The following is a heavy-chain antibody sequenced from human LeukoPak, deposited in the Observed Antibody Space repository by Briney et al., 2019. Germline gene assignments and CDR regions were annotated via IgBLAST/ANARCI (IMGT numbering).Heavy chain of an antibody. CDR2: ISAYNGNT. CDR3: ARDRIWFGELDAFGI. CDR1: GYTFTSYG. Sequence: VASVKVSCKASGYTFTSYGISWVRQAPGQGLEWMGWISAYNGNTNYAQKLQGRVTMTTDTSTSTAYMELRSLRSDDTAVYYCARDRIWFGELDAFGIWGQGTMVTVSS. J-gene: IGHJ3*02. D-gene: IGHD3-10*01. V-gene: IGHV1-18*04.